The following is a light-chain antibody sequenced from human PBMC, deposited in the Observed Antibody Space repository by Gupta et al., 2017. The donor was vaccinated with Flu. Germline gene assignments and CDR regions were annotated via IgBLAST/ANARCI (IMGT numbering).Light chain of an antibody. V-gene: IGLV1-47*01. J-gene: IGLJ1*01. CDR1: SSNIGVNY. CDR2: RNN. Sequence: VTISCSGSSSNIGVNYVFWYQQLPGTAPNLLIYRNNKRHSGVPDRFSGSKSGTSASLAISGLRSEDEADYYCASWDDSLSGSYVFGTGTKVTVL. CDR3: ASWDDSLSGSYV.